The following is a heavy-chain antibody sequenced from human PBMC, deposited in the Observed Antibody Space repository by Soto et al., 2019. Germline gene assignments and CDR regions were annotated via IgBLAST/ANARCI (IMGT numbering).Heavy chain of an antibody. Sequence: PSETLSLTCTDSGGSVSSGSYYWSWIRQPPGKGLEWIGYIYYSGSTNYNPSLKSRVTISVDTSKNQFSLKLSSVTAADTAVYYCARDIAPGRGDYYYYYGMDVWGQGTTVTVSS. J-gene: IGHJ6*02. D-gene: IGHD2-15*01. V-gene: IGHV4-61*01. CDR2: IYYSGST. CDR1: GGSVSSGSYY. CDR3: ARDIAPGRGDYYYYYGMDV.